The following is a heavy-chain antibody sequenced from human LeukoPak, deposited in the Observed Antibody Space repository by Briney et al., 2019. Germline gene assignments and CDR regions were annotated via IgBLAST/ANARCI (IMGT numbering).Heavy chain of an antibody. CDR1: AFTFSSYA. D-gene: IGHD6-19*01. Sequence: PGGSLRLSCAASAFTFSSYAMSWVRQPPGRGLEWVSAISGSGGSTYYADSVKGRFTISRDNSKNTLYLQMNSLRAEDMAVYYCAKDQEAVAGQTPFDYWGQGTLVTVSS. CDR3: AKDQEAVAGQTPFDY. CDR2: ISGSGGST. V-gene: IGHV3-23*01. J-gene: IGHJ4*02.